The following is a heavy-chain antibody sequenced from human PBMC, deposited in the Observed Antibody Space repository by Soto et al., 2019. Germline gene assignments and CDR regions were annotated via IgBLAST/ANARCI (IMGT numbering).Heavy chain of an antibody. CDR2: ISYDGSNK. CDR1: GFTFSSYG. V-gene: IGHV3-30*18. CDR3: AKSPHEDYYYYYGMDV. J-gene: IGHJ6*02. Sequence: AGGSLRLSCAASGFTFSSYGMHWVRQAPGKGLEWVAVISYDGSNKYYADSVKGRFTISRDNSKNTLYLQMNSLRAEDTAVYYCAKSPHEDYYYYYGMDVWGQGTTVTVSS.